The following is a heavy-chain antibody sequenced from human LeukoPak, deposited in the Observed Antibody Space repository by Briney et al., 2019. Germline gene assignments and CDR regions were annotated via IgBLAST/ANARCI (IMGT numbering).Heavy chain of an antibody. CDR3: AREQSYSEEIVVVSPPFDY. D-gene: IGHD2-21*01. CDR1: GFTFSSYG. J-gene: IGHJ4*02. V-gene: IGHV3-21*01. Sequence: PGGSLRLSCAASGFTFSSYGMNWVRQAPGKGLEWVSSISSGTYIYFADSVKGRFTISRDNAKNSLYLQMNSLRAEDTALYYCAREQSYSEEIVVVSPPFDYWGQGTLVTVSS. CDR2: ISSGTYI.